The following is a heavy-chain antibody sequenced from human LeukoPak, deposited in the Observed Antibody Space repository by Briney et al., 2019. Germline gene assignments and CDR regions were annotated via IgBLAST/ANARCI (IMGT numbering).Heavy chain of an antibody. J-gene: IGHJ4*02. Sequence: GASVKVSCKASGYTFTSYAMHWVRQAPGQRLEWMGWINAGNGNTKYSQKFQGRVTITRDTSASTAYMELSSLRSDDTAVYYCARESPSSGFDYWGQGTLVTVSS. D-gene: IGHD6-25*01. CDR1: GYTFTSYA. V-gene: IGHV1-3*01. CDR3: ARESPSSGFDY. CDR2: INAGNGNT.